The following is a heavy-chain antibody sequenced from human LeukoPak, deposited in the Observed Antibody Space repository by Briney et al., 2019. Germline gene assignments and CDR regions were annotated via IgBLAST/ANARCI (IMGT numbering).Heavy chain of an antibody. CDR3: AKGGSSSRPYFFDF. CDR2: ITDCGGRT. J-gene: IGHJ4*02. V-gene: IGHV3-23*01. CDR1: VLSFSSYA. D-gene: IGHD6-6*01. Sequence: GGSLRLSCAPSVLSFSSYAMSWVREAPGKGLEWVSAITDCGGRTYHADSEKGRFTIPRDNPKNTVFLQLNSVRLEDAAISYCAKGGSSSRPYFFDFWGQGTLVTVSS.